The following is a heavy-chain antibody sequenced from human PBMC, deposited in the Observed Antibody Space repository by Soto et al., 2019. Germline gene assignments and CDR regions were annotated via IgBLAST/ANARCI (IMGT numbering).Heavy chain of an antibody. CDR3: ARGGDGYNSRHYYYGMDV. D-gene: IGHD5-12*01. J-gene: IGHJ6*02. CDR1: GGSISSSSYY. V-gene: IGHV4-39*01. Sequence: SETLSLTCTVSGGSISSSSYYWGWIRQPPGKGLEWIGSIYYSGSTYYNPSLKSRVTISVDTSKNQFSLKLSSVTAADTAVYYCARGGDGYNSRHYYYGMDVWGQGTTVTVSS. CDR2: IYYSGST.